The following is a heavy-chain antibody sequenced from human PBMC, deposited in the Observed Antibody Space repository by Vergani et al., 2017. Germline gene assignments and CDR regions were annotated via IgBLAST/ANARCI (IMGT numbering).Heavy chain of an antibody. J-gene: IGHJ4*02. Sequence: QVQLVESGGGVVQPGRSLRLSCAASGFTFSTYDMHWVRQAPGKGLEWVAVISYDGSYKYYADSVKDRFTISRDNSKNTLYLQMNSLRAEDTAVYYCAKVPGSNKTYFDDWGQGTLVTVSS. D-gene: IGHD4-23*01. CDR3: AKVPGSNKTYFDD. CDR2: ISYDGSYK. V-gene: IGHV3-30*18. CDR1: GFTFSTYD.